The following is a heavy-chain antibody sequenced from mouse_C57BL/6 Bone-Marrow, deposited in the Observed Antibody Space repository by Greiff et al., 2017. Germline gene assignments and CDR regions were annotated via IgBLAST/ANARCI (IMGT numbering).Heavy chain of an antibody. Sequence: VQLQQSGAELARPGASVKLSCKASGYSFTSYGISWVKQRTGQGLEWIGEIYPRSGNTYYNERFKVKATLTANKSSSTAYMVLRSLSSADSAVSFCARGVPYAAWFAYWGQGTLVTVSA. CDR3: ARGVPYAAWFAY. D-gene: IGHD1-1*01. V-gene: IGHV1-81*01. J-gene: IGHJ3*01. CDR1: GYSFTSYG. CDR2: IYPRSGNT.